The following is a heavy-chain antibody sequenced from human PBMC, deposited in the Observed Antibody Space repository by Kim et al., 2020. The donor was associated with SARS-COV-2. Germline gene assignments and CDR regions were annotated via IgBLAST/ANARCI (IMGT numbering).Heavy chain of an antibody. CDR3: AADVLLGTDYYYYYGMDV. Sequence: SVKVSCKASGFTFTSSAVQWVRQARGQRLEWIGWIVVGSGNTNYAQKFQERVTITRDMSTSTAYMELSSLRSEDTAVYYCAADVLLGTDYYYYYGMDVWGQGNTVTVSS. D-gene: IGHD1-1*01. CDR2: IVVGSGNT. CDR1: GFTFTSSA. J-gene: IGHJ6*01. V-gene: IGHV1-58*01.